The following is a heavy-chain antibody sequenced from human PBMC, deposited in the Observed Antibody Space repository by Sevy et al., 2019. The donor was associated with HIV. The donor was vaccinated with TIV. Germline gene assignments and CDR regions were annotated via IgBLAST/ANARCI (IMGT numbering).Heavy chain of an antibody. CDR2: ISSTSAYI. D-gene: IGHD1-1*01. V-gene: IGHV3-21*01. J-gene: IGHJ4*02. CDR1: GFTFSSYR. Sequence: GGSLRLSCAASGFTFSSYRMTWVRQAPGKELEWVSCISSTSAYINYADSVKGRFTISRDNAKNLLYLQMVSLRAEDTAVYYCARAVLEISTWRSDYWGQGTLVTVSS. CDR3: ARAVLEISTWRSDY.